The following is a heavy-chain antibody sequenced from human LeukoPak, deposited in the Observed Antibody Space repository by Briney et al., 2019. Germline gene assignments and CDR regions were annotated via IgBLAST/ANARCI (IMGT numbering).Heavy chain of an antibody. V-gene: IGHV3-53*01. J-gene: IGHJ4*02. CDR1: GFTVSSNY. Sequence: QPGGSLRLSCAASGFTVSSNYMSWVRQAPGKGLEWVSVIYSGGSTYYADSVKGRFTISRDNSKNTPYLQMNSLRAEDTAVYYCARQVVPAAIFDYWGQGTLVTVSS. CDR2: IYSGGST. D-gene: IGHD2-2*02. CDR3: ARQVVPAAIFDY.